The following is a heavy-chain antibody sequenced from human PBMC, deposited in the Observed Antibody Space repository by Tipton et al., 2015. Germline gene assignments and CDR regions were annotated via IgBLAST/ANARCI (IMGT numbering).Heavy chain of an antibody. J-gene: IGHJ4*02. CDR1: GYSISSGYY. Sequence: TLSLTCDVSGYSISSGYYWGWIRQPPGKGLEWIGSIFHRGDTNYNPSLKSRVAISVDTSKNQFFLNLSSVTAADTAVYYCARIRGRYVMDSWGQGTLVTVSS. V-gene: IGHV4-38-2*01. D-gene: IGHD3-16*01. CDR2: IFHRGDT. CDR3: ARIRGRYVMDS.